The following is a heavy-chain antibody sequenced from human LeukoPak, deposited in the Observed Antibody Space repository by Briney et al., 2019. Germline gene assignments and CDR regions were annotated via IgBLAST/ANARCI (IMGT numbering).Heavy chain of an antibody. V-gene: IGHV3-21*01. Sequence: GGSLRLSCVASGFTFSSSSMNWVRQAPGKGLEWVSSISGSSSYIYYADSVKGRFTISRDNAKNALYLQMNSLRAEDTAVYYCARRDIVAAYFDFWGQGALVTASS. CDR2: ISGSSSYI. D-gene: IGHD5-12*01. CDR3: ARRDIVAAYFDF. CDR1: GFTFSSSS. J-gene: IGHJ4*02.